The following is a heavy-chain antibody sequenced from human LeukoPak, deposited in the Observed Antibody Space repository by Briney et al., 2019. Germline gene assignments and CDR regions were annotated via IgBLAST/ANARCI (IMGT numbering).Heavy chain of an antibody. D-gene: IGHD1-26*01. CDR2: IVGSGVTT. V-gene: IGHV3-23*01. CDR1: GFTFSIYA. Sequence: GGSLRLSCAASGFTFSIYAMSWVRQAPGKGLEWVSDIVGSGVTTYYADSVKGRFTISRDNSKNTLYLQMNSLRAEDTAVYYCAKDTQRGSYGYWGQGTLVTVSS. J-gene: IGHJ4*02. CDR3: AKDTQRGSYGY.